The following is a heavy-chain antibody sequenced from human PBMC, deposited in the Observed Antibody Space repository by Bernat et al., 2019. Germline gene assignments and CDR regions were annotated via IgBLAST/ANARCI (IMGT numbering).Heavy chain of an antibody. V-gene: IGHV3-7*03. CDR1: GFSFKTYW. J-gene: IGHJ3*02. Sequence: EVQLVESGGGLVQPGGSLRLSCTASGFSFKTYWMSWVRQAPGRGLEWAATIKQDGSEQYYVDSVKGRFTISRDNAKNLLYLQMDSLRAEDTAVYYCARKGDISMRLKNAFDIWGQGTVVTVSS. D-gene: IGHD3-22*01. CDR3: ARKGDISMRLKNAFDI. CDR2: IKQDGSEQ.